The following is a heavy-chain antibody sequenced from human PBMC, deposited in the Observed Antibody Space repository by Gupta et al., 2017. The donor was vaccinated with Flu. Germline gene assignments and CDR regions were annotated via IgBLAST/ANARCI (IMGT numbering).Heavy chain of an antibody. J-gene: IGHJ2*01. CDR1: FSGYC. V-gene: IGHV4-34*01. CDR2: SKHTGSA. Sequence: FSGYCWNWIRQPPGKGLEWMGESKHTGSADGNTSLERRGTMSGDTSKKQFSLKLSAVTAADTDVYYCARGRKGIAEAVVYWYFDLWGRGTLVTVSS. CDR3: ARGRKGIAEAVVYWYFDL. D-gene: IGHD6-13*01.